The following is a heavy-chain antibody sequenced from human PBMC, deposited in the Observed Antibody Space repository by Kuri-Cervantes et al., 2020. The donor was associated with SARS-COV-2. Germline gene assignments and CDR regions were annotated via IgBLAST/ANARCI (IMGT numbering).Heavy chain of an antibody. CDR3: VRLGAAYVDTLVVMRAVHYFDS. D-gene: IGHD5-18*01. CDR2: VKQDGSET. Sequence: GESLEISCAASGFTVNYYWMTWVRPAPGGGLEWVANVKQDGSETYYVESVKGRFTISRDNAKNSLYLQMNILRADDTAVYYCVRLGAAYVDTLVVMRAVHYFDSWGQGTLVTVSS. V-gene: IGHV3-7*03. J-gene: IGHJ4*02. CDR1: GFTVNYYW.